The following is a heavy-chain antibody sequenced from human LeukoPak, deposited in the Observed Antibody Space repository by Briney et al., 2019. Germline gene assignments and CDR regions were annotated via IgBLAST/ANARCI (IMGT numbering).Heavy chain of an antibody. J-gene: IGHJ4*02. CDR1: GYTFSSHG. Sequence: ASVKVSCKASGYTFSSHGITWVRQAPGQGLEWMGWISTYNGHTFYAQNFQGRVTITTDTSTSTVYMELRSLGSDDTAVYYCARDSGRGYSYDSWGQGTLVTVSS. D-gene: IGHD5-18*01. CDR2: ISTYNGHT. CDR3: ARDSGRGYSYDS. V-gene: IGHV1-18*01.